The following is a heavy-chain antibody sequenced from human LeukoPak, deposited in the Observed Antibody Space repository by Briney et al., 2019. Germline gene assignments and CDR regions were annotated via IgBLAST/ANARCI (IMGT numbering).Heavy chain of an antibody. J-gene: IGHJ4*02. CDR1: GYTFTSYG. CDR2: ISAYNGNT. D-gene: IGHD3-22*01. CDR3: ARDVDYYDSSGHYDY. Sequence: ASVKLSCKASGYTFTSYGISWVRQAPGQGLEWMGWISAYNGNTNYAQKLQGRVTMTTDTPTSTAYMELRSLRADDTAVYYCARDVDYYDSSGHYDYWGQGTLVTVSS. V-gene: IGHV1-18*01.